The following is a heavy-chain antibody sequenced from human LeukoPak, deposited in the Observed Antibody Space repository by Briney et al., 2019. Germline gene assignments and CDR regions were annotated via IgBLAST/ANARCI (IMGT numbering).Heavy chain of an antibody. CDR1: GGSISSYS. V-gene: IGHV4-59*08. J-gene: IGHJ4*02. CDR3: ARLVYDSRGYYFDY. CDR2: IFYSGST. Sequence: SETLSLTCTVSGGSISSYSWSWIRQPPGKGLEWIGYIFYSGSTDYNPSLKSRVTISVDTSKNQFSLKLSSVTAADTAVYHCARLVYDSRGYYFDYWGQGTLVTVSS. D-gene: IGHD3-22*01.